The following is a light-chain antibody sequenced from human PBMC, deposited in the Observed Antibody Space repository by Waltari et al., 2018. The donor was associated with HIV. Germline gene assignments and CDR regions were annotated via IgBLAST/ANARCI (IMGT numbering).Light chain of an antibody. V-gene: IGKV3-15*01. J-gene: IGKJ2*01. CDR3: QQYNNWPPYT. CDR1: QSVSSN. CDR2: GAS. Sequence: PVSVSGSPGQSITISCRASQSVSSNLAWYQQKPGQAPRLLIYGASTRATGIPARFSGSGSGTEFTLTISSLQSEDFAVYYCQQYNNWPPYTFGQGTKLEIK.